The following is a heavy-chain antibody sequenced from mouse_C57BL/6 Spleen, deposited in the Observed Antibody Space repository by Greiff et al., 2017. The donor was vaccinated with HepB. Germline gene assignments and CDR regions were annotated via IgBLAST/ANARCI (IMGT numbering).Heavy chain of an antibody. J-gene: IGHJ4*01. Sequence: EVQLVESGPGLVKPSQSLSLTCSVTGYSITSGYYWNWIRQFPGNKLEWMGYISYDGSNNYNPSLKNRISITRDTSKNQFFLKLNSVTTEDTATYYCARAYYGNPHYYAMDYWGQGTSVTVSS. CDR1: GYSITSGYY. CDR2: ISYDGSN. D-gene: IGHD2-10*01. CDR3: ARAYYGNPHYYAMDY. V-gene: IGHV3-6*01.